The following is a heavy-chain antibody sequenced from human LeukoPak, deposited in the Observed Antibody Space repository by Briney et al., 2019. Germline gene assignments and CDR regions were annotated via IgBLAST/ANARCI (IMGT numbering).Heavy chain of an antibody. J-gene: IGHJ3*02. CDR3: AREPDYYDSRGDAFDI. Sequence: GGSLRLSCAASGFTFSSHWMHWVRQAPGKGLVWVARINTDGSTRNYADSVKGRFTISRDSAKSTLNLQMNSLRAEDTAVYYCAREPDYYDSRGDAFDIWGQGTMVTVSS. D-gene: IGHD3-22*01. V-gene: IGHV3-74*01. CDR2: INTDGSTR. CDR1: GFTFSSHW.